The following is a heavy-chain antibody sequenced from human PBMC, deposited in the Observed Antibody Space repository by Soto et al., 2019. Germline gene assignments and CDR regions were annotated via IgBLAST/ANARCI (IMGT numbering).Heavy chain of an antibody. CDR3: ARDGPQGWLWPTVYYGMDV. J-gene: IGHJ6*02. Sequence: SETLSLTCAVYGGSFSGYYWSWIRQPPGKGLEWIGEINHSGSTNYNPSLKSRVTISVDTSKNQFSLKLSSVTAADTAVYYCARDGPQGWLWPTVYYGMDVWGQGTTVTVSS. CDR1: GGSFSGYY. CDR2: INHSGST. D-gene: IGHD5-12*01. V-gene: IGHV4-34*01.